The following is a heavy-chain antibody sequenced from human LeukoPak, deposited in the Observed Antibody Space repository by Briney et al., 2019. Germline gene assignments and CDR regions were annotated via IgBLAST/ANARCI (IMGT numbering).Heavy chain of an antibody. V-gene: IGHV3-30-3*01. Sequence: GRSLGLSCAASGFTFSSYAMHWVRQAPGKGLEWVAVISYDGSNKYYADSVKGRFTISRDNSKNTLYLQMNSLRAEDTAVYYCASGDVDTAMVGAFDIWGQGTMVTVSS. J-gene: IGHJ3*02. CDR2: ISYDGSNK. D-gene: IGHD5-18*01. CDR1: GFTFSSYA. CDR3: ASGDVDTAMVGAFDI.